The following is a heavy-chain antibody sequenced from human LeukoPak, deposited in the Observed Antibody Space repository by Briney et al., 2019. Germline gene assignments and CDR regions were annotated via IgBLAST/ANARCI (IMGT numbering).Heavy chain of an antibody. J-gene: IGHJ6*03. Sequence: GGSLRLSCAASGFTVSSNYMSWVRQAPGKGLEWVANIKQDGSEKYYVDSVKGRFTISRDNAKNSLYLQMNSLRAEDTALYYCARDGDTVLTRGYYYYMDVWGKGTTVTVSS. D-gene: IGHD4-23*01. CDR1: GFTVSSNY. CDR3: ARDGDTVLTRGYYYYMDV. CDR2: IKQDGSEK. V-gene: IGHV3-7*01.